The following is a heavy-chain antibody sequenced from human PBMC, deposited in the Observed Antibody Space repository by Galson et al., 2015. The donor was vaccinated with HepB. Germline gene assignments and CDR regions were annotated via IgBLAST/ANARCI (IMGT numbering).Heavy chain of an antibody. CDR2: ISSDGSST. Sequence: SLRLSCAASGFTFSSYWMHWVRQAPGKGLVWVSRISSDGSSTTYADSVKGRFTISRDNAKNTLYLQMNSLRAEDTAVFYCARDGNGDISGAFDSWGQGTMVTVSS. CDR3: ARDGNGDISGAFDS. J-gene: IGHJ3*02. V-gene: IGHV3-74*01. CDR1: GFTFSSYW. D-gene: IGHD4-17*01.